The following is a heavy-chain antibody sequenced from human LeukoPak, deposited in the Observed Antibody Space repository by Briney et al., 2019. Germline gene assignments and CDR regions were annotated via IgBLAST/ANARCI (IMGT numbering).Heavy chain of an antibody. CDR2: ISPSGIT. CDR3: ARDPGKYASDY. J-gene: IGHJ4*02. CDR1: GASITTYY. Sequence: SETLSLTCTVSGASITTYYWSWIRQPAGERPEWIGRISPSGITKYNPSLRGRVAVSVDTSRGQFSLNLTSVTAADTAIYYCARDPGKYASDYWGLGILVTVSS. V-gene: IGHV4-4*07. D-gene: IGHD1-14*01.